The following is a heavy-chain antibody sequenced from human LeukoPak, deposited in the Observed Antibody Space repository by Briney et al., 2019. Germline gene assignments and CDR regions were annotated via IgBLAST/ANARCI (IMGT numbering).Heavy chain of an antibody. CDR1: GFSVSNNY. J-gene: IGHJ4*02. Sequence: PGGSLRLSCVVSGFSVSNNYMSWVRQAPGKGLEWVSIIYTGGTKYYAGSVKGRFIISRDNSKNTLYLQMNSLRAEDTAVYYCARRTGALYYYDTTGPYDYWGQGTLVTVSS. CDR3: ARRTGALYYYDTTGPYDY. V-gene: IGHV3-53*01. CDR2: IYTGGTK. D-gene: IGHD3-22*01.